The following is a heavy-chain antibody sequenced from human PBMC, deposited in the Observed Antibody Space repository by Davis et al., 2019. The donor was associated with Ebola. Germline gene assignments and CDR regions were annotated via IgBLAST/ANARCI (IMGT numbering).Heavy chain of an antibody. CDR2: INHSGST. J-gene: IGHJ6*02. CDR3: ARSKIFGVVTNYYYYYGMDV. D-gene: IGHD3-3*01. V-gene: IGHV4-34*01. Sequence: SETLSLTCAVYGGSFSGYYWSWICQPPGKGLEWIGEINHSGSTNYNPSLKSRVTISVDTSKNQFSLKLSSVTAADTAVYYCARSKIFGVVTNYYYYYGMDVWGQGTTVTVSS. CDR1: GGSFSGYY.